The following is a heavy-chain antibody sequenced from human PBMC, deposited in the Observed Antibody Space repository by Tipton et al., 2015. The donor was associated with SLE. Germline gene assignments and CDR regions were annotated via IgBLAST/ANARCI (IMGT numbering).Heavy chain of an antibody. CDR3: ARVNSSGPRYYYYMDV. CDR1: GGTFSSYA. V-gene: IGHV1-69*09. CDR2: IIPILGIA. J-gene: IGHJ6*03. Sequence: QLVQSGPEVKKPGSSVKVSCKASGGTFSSYAISWVRQAPGQGLEWMGRIIPILGIANYAQKFQGRVTITADKSTSTAYMELSSLRSEDTAVYYCARVNSSGPRYYYYMDVWGKGTTVTVPS. D-gene: IGHD3-22*01.